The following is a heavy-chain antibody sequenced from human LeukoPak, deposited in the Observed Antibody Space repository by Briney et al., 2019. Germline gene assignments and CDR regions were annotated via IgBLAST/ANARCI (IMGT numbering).Heavy chain of an antibody. V-gene: IGHV4-39*07. CDR3: ARRYSGSDY. D-gene: IGHD5-12*01. J-gene: IGHJ4*02. CDR2: IYYSGST. Sequence: PSETLSLTCTVSGGSISSSSYYWGWIRQPPGKGLEWIGSIYYSGSTYYNPSLKSRVTISVDTSKNQFSLKLSSVTAADTAVYYCARRYSGSDYWGQGTLVTVSS. CDR1: GGSISSSSYY.